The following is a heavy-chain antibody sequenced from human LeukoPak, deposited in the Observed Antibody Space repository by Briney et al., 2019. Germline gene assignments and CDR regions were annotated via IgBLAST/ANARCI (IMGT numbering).Heavy chain of an antibody. D-gene: IGHD5-24*01. V-gene: IGHV4-61*02. CDR1: GGSISSGSNY. J-gene: IGHJ4*02. Sequence: SQTLSLTCTVSGGSISSGSNYWSWIRQPAGKGLEWIGRFYTSGSTNYNPSLKSRVTISVDTSKNQFSLKLNSVTAADTAVYYCARGRDGYNFLNRGEYYYFDYWGQGTLVTVSS. CDR3: ARGRDGYNFLNRGEYYYFDY. CDR2: FYTSGST.